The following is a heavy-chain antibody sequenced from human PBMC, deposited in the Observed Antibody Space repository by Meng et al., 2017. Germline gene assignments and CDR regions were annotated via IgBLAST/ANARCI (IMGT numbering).Heavy chain of an antibody. D-gene: IGHD4-23*01. CDR3: AGGVGYGGNSLYFDY. CDR1: GGTFSSYA. J-gene: IGHJ4*02. V-gene: IGHV1-69*06. CDR2: IIPIFGTA. Sequence: LARLGAEVRKPGPSLKVSCKASGGTFSSYAISWVRQAPGQGLEWMGGIIPIFGTANYAQKFQGRVTITADKSTSTAYMELSSLRSEDTAVYYCAGGVGYGGNSLYFDYWGQGTLVTVSS.